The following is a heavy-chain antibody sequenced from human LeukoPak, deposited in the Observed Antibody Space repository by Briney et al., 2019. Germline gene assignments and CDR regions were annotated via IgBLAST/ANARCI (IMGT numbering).Heavy chain of an antibody. D-gene: IGHD5-12*01. J-gene: IGHJ4*02. Sequence: ASVKVSCKASGYTFTSCDINWVRQTTGQGLEWMGWMNPNSGSTGYAQKFQGRVTITRNTSISTAYMELSGLRSEDTAVYYCARGRSTGYPYYFEYWGQGTLVTVSS. CDR3: ARGRSTGYPYYFEY. CDR1: GYTFTSCD. CDR2: MNPNSGST. V-gene: IGHV1-8*03.